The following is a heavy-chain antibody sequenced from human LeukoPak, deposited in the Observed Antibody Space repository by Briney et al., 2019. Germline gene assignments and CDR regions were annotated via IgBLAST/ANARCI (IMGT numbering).Heavy chain of an antibody. D-gene: IGHD7-27*01. CDR2: IGGTGGST. V-gene: IGHV3-23*01. CDR1: GFTFSTYA. J-gene: IGHJ4*02. Sequence: GGSLRLSCAASGFTFSTYAMSWVRQAPGKGLEWVSAIGGTGGSTDYADSVKGRFTISRDNPKNTLYLQMNNLRAEDTAVYYCVTLDSGDYWGQGTLVTVSS. CDR3: VTLDSGDY.